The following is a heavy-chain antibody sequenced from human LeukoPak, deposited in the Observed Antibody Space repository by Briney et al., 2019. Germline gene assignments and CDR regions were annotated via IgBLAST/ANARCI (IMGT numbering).Heavy chain of an antibody. CDR3: VRYHDIRGSFGGLDP. CDR2: IYPISGAT. J-gene: IGHJ5*02. V-gene: IGHV1-2*02. Sequence: ASVKVSCTASGYTFTGYYMHWVRQAPGQGLEWMGWIYPISGATNYAQKFQGSVTMTRDTSINTAYMELSRLRSDDTAIDYCVRYHDIRGSFGGLDPWGQGTLVTVSS. CDR1: GYTFTGYY. D-gene: IGHD3-22*01.